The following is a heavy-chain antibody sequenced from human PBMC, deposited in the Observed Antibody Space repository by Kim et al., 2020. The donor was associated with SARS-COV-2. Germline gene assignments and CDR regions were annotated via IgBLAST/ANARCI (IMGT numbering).Heavy chain of an antibody. J-gene: IGHJ4*02. D-gene: IGHD1-26*01. Sequence: GGPLRLSCAASGFTFSSDWMSWVRQVPGKGLEWVAKIKEDGSERYHVYSVEGRFTISRDNAKNSLYLQMNSLRAEDTGIYYCARDRSYSLDYWGQGTLVTVSS. CDR2: IKEDGSER. CDR3: ARDRSYSLDY. V-gene: IGHV3-7*01. CDR1: GFTFSSDW.